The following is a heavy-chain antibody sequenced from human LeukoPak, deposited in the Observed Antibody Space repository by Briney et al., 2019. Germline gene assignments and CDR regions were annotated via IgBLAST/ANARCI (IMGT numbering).Heavy chain of an antibody. CDR2: IRYDGSNK. CDR3: ATISKIKHAFDI. CDR1: GFTFSSYG. D-gene: IGHD1/OR15-1a*01. J-gene: IGHJ3*02. V-gene: IGHV3-30*02. Sequence: GGSLRLSCAASGFTFSSYGMHWVRQAPGKGLEWVAFIRYDGSNKYYADSVKGRFTISRDNSKNTLYLQMNSLRAEDTAVYYCATISKIKHAFDIWGQGTMVTVSS.